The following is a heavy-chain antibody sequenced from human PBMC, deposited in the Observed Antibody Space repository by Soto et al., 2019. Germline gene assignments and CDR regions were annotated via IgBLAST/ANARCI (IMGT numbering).Heavy chain of an antibody. V-gene: IGHV4-59*08. CDR2: IYYSGST. J-gene: IGHJ6*02. CDR3: ARSIHGDYYGSGSYYGMDV. D-gene: IGHD3-10*01. CDR1: GGSISSYY. Sequence: SETLSLTCTVSGGSISSYYWSWIRQPPGKGLEWIGYIYYSGSTNSNPSLKSRVTISVDTSKNQFSLKLSSVSAADTAVYYCARSIHGDYYGSGSYYGMDVWGQGTTVTVSS.